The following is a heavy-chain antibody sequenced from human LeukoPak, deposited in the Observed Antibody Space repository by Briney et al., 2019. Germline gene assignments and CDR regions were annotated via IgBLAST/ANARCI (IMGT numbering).Heavy chain of an antibody. CDR3: ARRRYYDSSGYREWYFDL. CDR2: ISGSGGST. J-gene: IGHJ2*01. V-gene: IGHV3-23*01. CDR1: GFTFSSYA. D-gene: IGHD3-22*01. Sequence: GGSLRLSCAASGFTFSSYAMSWVRQAPGKGLEWVSAISGSGGSTYYADSVKGRFTISRDNSKNTLYLQMNSLRAEDTAVYYCARRRYYDSSGYREWYFDLWGRGTLVTVSS.